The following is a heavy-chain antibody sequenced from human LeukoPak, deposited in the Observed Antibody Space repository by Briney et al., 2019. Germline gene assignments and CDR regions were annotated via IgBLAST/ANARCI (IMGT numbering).Heavy chain of an antibody. CDR3: ARERGDYFASGTYFDY. CDR1: GFTFSSYW. CDR2: IKQDGSEK. D-gene: IGHD3-10*01. Sequence: GGSLRLACAASGFTFSSYWMSWVRQAPGKGLEWVANIKQDGSEKYYVDSVRGRFTISRDNARNSLYLQINSLRAEDTAVYYCARERGDYFASGTYFDYWGQGTLVTVSS. J-gene: IGHJ4*02. V-gene: IGHV3-7*01.